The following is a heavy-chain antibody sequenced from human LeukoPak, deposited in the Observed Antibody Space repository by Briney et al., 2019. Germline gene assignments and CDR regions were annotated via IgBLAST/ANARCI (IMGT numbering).Heavy chain of an antibody. J-gene: IGHJ4*02. CDR1: GYSFTTYW. CDR3: ARQRGGSGYDYGY. Sequence: LGESLNISCKGSGYSFTTYWIGWVRQMPGKGLEWMGIIYPGDSDSRYSPSFQGQVTISADKSITTAYLQWTSLKASDTAMYYCARQRGGSGYDYGYWGQGTLVTVSS. V-gene: IGHV5-51*01. CDR2: IYPGDSDS. D-gene: IGHD5-12*01.